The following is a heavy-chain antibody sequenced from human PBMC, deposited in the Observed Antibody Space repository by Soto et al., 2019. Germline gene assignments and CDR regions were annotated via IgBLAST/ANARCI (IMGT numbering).Heavy chain of an antibody. CDR2: IYWNDDE. V-gene: IGHV2-5*01. CDR1: GFSLSTNGVS. Sequence: QITLKESGPTLVKPTQTLTLTCTFSGFSLSTNGVSVGWIRQPPGKALEFLALIYWNDDERYSPSLKSRFTITKDTSKNQVVLTMTNMDPVDTATYYCVHRYNWNDWFDPWGLGTLVTVSS. CDR3: VHRYNWNDWFDP. D-gene: IGHD1-1*01. J-gene: IGHJ5*02.